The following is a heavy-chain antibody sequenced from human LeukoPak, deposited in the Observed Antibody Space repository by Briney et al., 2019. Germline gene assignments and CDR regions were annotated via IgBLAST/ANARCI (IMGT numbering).Heavy chain of an antibody. V-gene: IGHV4-30-2*01. J-gene: IGHJ4*02. CDR1: GGSISSGGYS. CDR2: IYHSGST. D-gene: IGHD4-17*01. Sequence: PSQTLSLTCAVSGGSISSGGYSWSWIRQPPGKGLEWIGYIYHSGSTYYNPSLKSRVTISVDRSKNQFSLKLSSVTAADTAVYYCVAYGVPYDFDYWGQGTLVTVSS. CDR3: VAYGVPYDFDY.